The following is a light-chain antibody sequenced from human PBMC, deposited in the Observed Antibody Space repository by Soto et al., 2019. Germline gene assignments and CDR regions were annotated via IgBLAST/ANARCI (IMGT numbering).Light chain of an antibody. CDR2: AVS. J-gene: IGLJ2*01. V-gene: IGLV2-8*01. CDR3: AAWDDSLSGFVV. Sequence: QSALTQPPSASGSPGQSVTISCTGTSSDVGAYKYVSWYQQHPGKAPKLMIYAVSERPSGVPDRFSGSKSGNTASLTVSGLQAEDEADYYCAAWDDSLSGFVVFGGGTKVTVL. CDR1: SSDVGAYKY.